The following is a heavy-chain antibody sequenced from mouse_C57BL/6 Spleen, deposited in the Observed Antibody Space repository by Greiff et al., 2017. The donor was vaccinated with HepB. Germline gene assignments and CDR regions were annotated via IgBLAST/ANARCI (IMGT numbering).Heavy chain of an antibody. J-gene: IGHJ4*01. Sequence: EVQLQQSGPELVKPGASVKISCKASGYTFTDYYMNWVKQSHGKSLEWIGDINPNNGGTSYNQKFKGKATLTVDKSSSTAYMELRSLTSEDSAVYYCARSRVGGAMDYWGQGTSVTVSS. CDR3: ARSRVGGAMDY. CDR2: INPNNGGT. V-gene: IGHV1-26*01. CDR1: GYTFTDYY.